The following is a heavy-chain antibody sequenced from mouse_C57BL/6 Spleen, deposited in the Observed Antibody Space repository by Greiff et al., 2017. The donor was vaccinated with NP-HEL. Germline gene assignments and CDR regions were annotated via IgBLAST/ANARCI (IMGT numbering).Heavy chain of an antibody. D-gene: IGHD1-1*01. V-gene: IGHV14-2*01. CDR2: IDPEDGET. Sequence: VHVKQSGAELVKPGASVKLSCTASGFNIKDYYMHWVKQRTEQGLEWIGRIDPEDGETKYAPKFQGKATITADTSSNTAYLQLSSLTSEDTAVYYCAAYGSSYRWYFDVWGTGTTVTVSS. CDR1: GFNIKDYY. J-gene: IGHJ1*03. CDR3: AAYGSSYRWYFDV.